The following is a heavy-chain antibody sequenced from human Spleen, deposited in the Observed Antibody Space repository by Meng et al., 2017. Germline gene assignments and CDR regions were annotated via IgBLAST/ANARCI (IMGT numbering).Heavy chain of an antibody. CDR2: SYFSGDT. CDR1: GFTVATTY. V-gene: IGHV3-66*02. CDR3: AGGKFDY. J-gene: IGHJ4*02. D-gene: IGHD3-16*01. Sequence: SGGGFVQPGGSLRLFVVASGFTVATTYMSWVRQGPGKGLEWVSVSYFSGDTYYGASVKGRFTIFRDNSKNTVYLQMNSLRTDDTAVYYCAGGKFDYWGQGTLVTVSS.